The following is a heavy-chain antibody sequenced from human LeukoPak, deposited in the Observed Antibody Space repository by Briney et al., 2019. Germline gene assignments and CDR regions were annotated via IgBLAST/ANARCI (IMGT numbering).Heavy chain of an antibody. Sequence: SETLSLTCTVSGVSISSYYWSWIRQPPGKRLEWFGYIYYSGRTNYNPSLKSRVTISADTSKNQFSLKLSSVTAADTAVYYCARGEYSSSYYYYYYMDVWAKGTTVTVSS. V-gene: IGHV4-59*01. CDR3: ARGEYSSSYYYYYYMDV. D-gene: IGHD6-6*01. CDR2: IYYSGRT. J-gene: IGHJ6*03. CDR1: GVSISSYY.